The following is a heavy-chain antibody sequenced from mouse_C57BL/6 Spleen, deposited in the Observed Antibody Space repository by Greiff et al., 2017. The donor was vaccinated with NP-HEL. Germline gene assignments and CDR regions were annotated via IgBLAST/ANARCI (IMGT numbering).Heavy chain of an antibody. J-gene: IGHJ4*01. V-gene: IGHV1-15*01. D-gene: IGHD1-1*01. Sequence: QVQLKESGAELVRPGASVTLSCKASGYTFTDYEMHWVKQTPVHGLEWIGAIDPETGGTAYNQKFKGKAILTADKSSSTAYMELRSLTSEDSAVYYCTRSRYYYGSPYAMDYWGQGTSVTVSS. CDR2: IDPETGGT. CDR3: TRSRYYYGSPYAMDY. CDR1: GYTFTDYE.